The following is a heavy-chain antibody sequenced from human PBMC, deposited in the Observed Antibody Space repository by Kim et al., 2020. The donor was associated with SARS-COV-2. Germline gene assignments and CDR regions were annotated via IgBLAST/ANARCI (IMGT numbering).Heavy chain of an antibody. CDR1: GYTFTSYA. CDR2: INAGNGNT. D-gene: IGHD2-2*01. CDR3: ARGPPYCSSTSCRDNWFDP. V-gene: IGHV1-3*01. J-gene: IGHJ5*02. Sequence: ASVKVSCKASGYTFTSYAMHWVRQAPGQRLEWMGWINAGNGNTKYSQKFQGRVTITRDTSASTAYMELSSLRSEDTAVYYCARGPPYCSSTSCRDNWFDPWGQGTLVTVSS.